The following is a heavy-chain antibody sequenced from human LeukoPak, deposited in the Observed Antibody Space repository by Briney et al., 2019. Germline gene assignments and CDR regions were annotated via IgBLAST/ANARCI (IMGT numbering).Heavy chain of an antibody. D-gene: IGHD3-10*01. CDR3: ARGRIGITMVRGATLFDY. Sequence: SETLSLTCTVSGGSISSYYWSWIRQPPGKGLEWIGYIYYSGSTNYNPSLKSRVTISVDTSKNQFSLKLSSVTAADTAAYYCARGRIGITMVRGATLFDYWGQGTLVTVSS. V-gene: IGHV4-59*01. CDR2: IYYSGST. CDR1: GGSISSYY. J-gene: IGHJ4*02.